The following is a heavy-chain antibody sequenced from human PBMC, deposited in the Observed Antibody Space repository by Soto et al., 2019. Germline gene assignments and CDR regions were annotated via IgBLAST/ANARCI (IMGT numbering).Heavy chain of an antibody. D-gene: IGHD5-12*01. V-gene: IGHV4-39*01. CDR1: GGPISSSSYY. J-gene: IGHJ6*03. CDR3: ARPGKDIVATIDPPYYYMDV. Sequence: PSETLSLTCTVSGGPISSSSYYCGWIRQPPGKELEWIGGIYYSGSTYYNPSLKSRVTISVDTSKNQFSLKLSSVTAADTAVYYCARPGKDIVATIDPPYYYMDVWGKGTTVTVSS. CDR2: IYYSGST.